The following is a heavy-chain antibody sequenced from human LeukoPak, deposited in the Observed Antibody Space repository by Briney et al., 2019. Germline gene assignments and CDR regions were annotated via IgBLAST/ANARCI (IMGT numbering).Heavy chain of an antibody. J-gene: IGHJ4*02. D-gene: IGHD6-13*01. CDR2: IWYDGSNK. V-gene: IGHV3-33*01. CDR3: AREGTAAAGKRRSSQFDY. Sequence: GGSRSPSCAASGFTLSSFGMHWVGQAPARGLEGVAVIWYDGSNKYYADSVKGRFTISRDNSKNTPYLQMNSLRAEDTAVYYCAREGTAAAGKRRSSQFDYWGQGTLVTVSS. CDR1: GFTLSSFG.